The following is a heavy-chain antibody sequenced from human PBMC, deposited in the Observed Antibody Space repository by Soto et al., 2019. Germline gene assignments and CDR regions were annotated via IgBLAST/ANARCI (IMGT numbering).Heavy chain of an antibody. D-gene: IGHD6-13*01. Sequence: GGSLRLSCAASGFTFRSFTMSWVRQAPGKGLEWVSTISSNSAYIYYTDALRGRFTISRDNAKNSLHLQMNSLRAEDTAVYYCTRDASRDSSARGWFDPWGPGPWSPSPQ. J-gene: IGHJ5*02. V-gene: IGHV3-21*01. CDR1: GFTFRSFT. CDR2: ISSNSAYI. CDR3: TRDASRDSSARGWFDP.